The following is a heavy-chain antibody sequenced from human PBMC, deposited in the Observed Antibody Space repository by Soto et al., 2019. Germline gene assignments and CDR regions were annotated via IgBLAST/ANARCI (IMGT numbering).Heavy chain of an antibody. V-gene: IGHV4-39*01. CDR3: ARQTRFCINGVCYRWFDP. J-gene: IGHJ5*02. CDR2: IYNSGTT. D-gene: IGHD2-8*01. Sequence: SETLSLTCTVSGGSISSNSYFWGWIRQPPGKGLEWIGSIYNSGTTYYNPSLKSRVTISVDTSKNQFSLKLSSVTAADTAVYYCARQTRFCINGVCYRWFDPWGQGTLVTVSS. CDR1: GGSISSNSYF.